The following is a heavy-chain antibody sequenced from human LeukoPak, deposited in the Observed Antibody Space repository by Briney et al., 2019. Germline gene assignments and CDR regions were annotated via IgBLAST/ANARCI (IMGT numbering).Heavy chain of an antibody. CDR3: ARDTNEEYSSSSDGFAV. J-gene: IGHJ6*02. V-gene: IGHV1-69*04. Sequence: GASVKISCKAPGGNFGNYVIHWVRQAPGHRLEWMGRISPFFDVAHSAQRFQDRVTFTAEKITNTAYMKISSLESEETAMYFCARDTNEEYSSSSDGFAVWGQGTTVTVSS. D-gene: IGHD6-6*01. CDR2: ISPFFDVA. CDR1: GGNFGNYV.